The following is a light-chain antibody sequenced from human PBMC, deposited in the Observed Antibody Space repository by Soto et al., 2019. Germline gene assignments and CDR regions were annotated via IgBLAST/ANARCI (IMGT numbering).Light chain of an antibody. J-gene: IGKJ2*01. Sequence: DIQMTQSPSSLSASVGDRVTITCRASQTIYNYLNWYQQKPGKAPKVLIYAESILQSGVPSRFSGRRSGTDFTLTIITLQPEAFATYYCQQSFTTPYSFGQRTRLDI. CDR1: QTIYNY. CDR2: AES. CDR3: QQSFTTPYS. V-gene: IGKV1-39*01.